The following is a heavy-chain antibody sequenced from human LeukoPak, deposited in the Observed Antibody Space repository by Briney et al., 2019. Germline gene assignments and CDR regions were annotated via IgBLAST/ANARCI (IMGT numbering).Heavy chain of an antibody. J-gene: IGHJ4*02. Sequence: GASLKISCKGSGYSFTNYWIGWVRQMRGKGLEWMGIIYPGDSDTRYSPSFQGQVTISADKSSSTAYLQWSSLKASDTAMYYCARRSLVNFDYWGQGTLVTVSS. D-gene: IGHD6-6*01. V-gene: IGHV5-51*01. CDR1: GYSFTNYW. CDR2: IYPGDSDT. CDR3: ARRSLVNFDY.